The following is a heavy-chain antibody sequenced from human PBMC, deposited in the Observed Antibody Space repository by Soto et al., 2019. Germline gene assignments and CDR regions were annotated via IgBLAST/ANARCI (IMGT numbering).Heavy chain of an antibody. Sequence: PGGSLRLSCAASGFTFSSYWMHWVRQAPGKGLVWVSHINSDGSNTTYADSVKGRFTISRDNSKNTLYLQMNSLRAEDTAVYYCARDILTGYYFYYYYGMDVWGQGTTVTVSS. J-gene: IGHJ6*02. CDR2: INSDGSNT. CDR1: GFTFSSYW. D-gene: IGHD3-9*01. V-gene: IGHV3-74*01. CDR3: ARDILTGYYFYYYYGMDV.